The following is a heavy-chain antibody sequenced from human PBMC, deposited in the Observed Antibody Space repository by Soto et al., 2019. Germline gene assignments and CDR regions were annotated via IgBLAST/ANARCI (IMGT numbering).Heavy chain of an antibody. CDR2: IFHDGTA. CDR3: ARLVYDTRLNYMYFDF. J-gene: IGHJ4*02. D-gene: IGHD3-10*01. CDR1: GVSLTSGNW. V-gene: IGHV4-4*02. Sequence: SETLSLTCAVSGVSLTSGNWLTWVRQSPQRGLEYIGEIFHDGTANYYPSFERRVAMSVDTSRNQFSLKLTSVTAADTAVYFCARLVYDTRLNYMYFDFWGPGTLVTVSS.